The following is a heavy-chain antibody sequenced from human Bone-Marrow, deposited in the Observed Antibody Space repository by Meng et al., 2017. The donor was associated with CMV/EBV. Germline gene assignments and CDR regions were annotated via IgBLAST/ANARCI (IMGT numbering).Heavy chain of an antibody. V-gene: IGHV3-74*01. J-gene: IGHJ4*02. CDR3: ARGTVQTPGTDY. D-gene: IGHD4-23*01. CDR2: INDHGTGT. Sequence: EVQLVESGGDLVHPGGSLRLSCVVSGFTFSSHWMHWVRQAPGGGLMWVSRINDHGTGTDYADSVRGRFTISRDDAKNTLYLHMKSLRVEDTAVYYCARGTVQTPGTDYWGQGTLVTVSS. CDR1: GFTFSSHW.